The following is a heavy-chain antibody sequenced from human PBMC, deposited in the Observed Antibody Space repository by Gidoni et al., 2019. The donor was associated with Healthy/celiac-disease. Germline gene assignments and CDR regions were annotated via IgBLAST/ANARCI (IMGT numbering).Heavy chain of an antibody. CDR1: GFTFSSYA. Sequence: EVQLLESGGGLVQPGGSLRLSCAASGFTFSSYAMGWVRQAPGKGLEWVSAISGSGGSTYYADSVKGRFTISRDNSKNTLYLQMNSLRAEDTAVYYCAKGIFGVVPGSYYYGMDVWGQGTTVTVSS. CDR3: AKGIFGVVPGSYYYGMDV. D-gene: IGHD3-3*02. V-gene: IGHV3-23*01. CDR2: ISGSGGST. J-gene: IGHJ6*02.